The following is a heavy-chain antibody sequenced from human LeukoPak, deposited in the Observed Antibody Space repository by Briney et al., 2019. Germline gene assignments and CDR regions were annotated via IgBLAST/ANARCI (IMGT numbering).Heavy chain of an antibody. CDR3: ARGHGIAVANTGVGWFDP. V-gene: IGHV1-46*01. Sequence: ASVKVSCETSGYTFTTYYLHWVRQAPGQGLEWMGVINSSGGWTSNAQKFQGRVTMTRDMSTSTIYMELSSLRSEDTAVYYCARGHGIAVANTGVGWFDPWGQGTLVTVSS. CDR1: GYTFTTYY. CDR2: INSSGGWT. D-gene: IGHD6-19*01. J-gene: IGHJ5*02.